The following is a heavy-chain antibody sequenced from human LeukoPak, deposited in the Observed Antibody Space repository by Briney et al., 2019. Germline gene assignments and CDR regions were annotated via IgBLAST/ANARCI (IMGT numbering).Heavy chain of an antibody. D-gene: IGHD6-19*01. Sequence: SETLSLTCTVSGGSVSSYYWSWIWQPPGKGLEWIGYIYYSESTNYNPSLKSRVTISVDTSKNQFSLKLSSVTAADTAVYYCARGIAVAPQALLIWYFDLWGRGTLVTVSS. CDR1: GGSVSSYY. V-gene: IGHV4-59*02. CDR3: ARGIAVAPQALLIWYFDL. CDR2: IYYSEST. J-gene: IGHJ2*01.